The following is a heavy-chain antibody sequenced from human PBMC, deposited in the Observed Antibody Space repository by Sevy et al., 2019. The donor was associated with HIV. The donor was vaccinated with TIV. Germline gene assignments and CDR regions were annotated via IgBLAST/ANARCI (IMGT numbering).Heavy chain of an antibody. J-gene: IGHJ4*02. D-gene: IGHD1-26*01. V-gene: IGHV4-61*08. CDR1: GVSVSSGGYY. Sequence: SETLSLTCSVSGVSVSSGGYYWTWIRQSPGKGLEWIAYIYHTGSSTYNPSLKNRVTISVDKSKDQLSLPLNSVPCAETAVDFCGRLSWTYYPFDIWGQGTLVTVSS. CDR3: GRLSWTYYPFDI. CDR2: IYHTGSS.